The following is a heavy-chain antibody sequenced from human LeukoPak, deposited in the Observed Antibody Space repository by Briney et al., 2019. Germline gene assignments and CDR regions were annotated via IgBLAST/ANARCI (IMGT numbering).Heavy chain of an antibody. CDR1: GFTFDDYA. Sequence: GGSLRLSCAASGFTFDDYAMHWVRQAPGKGLEWVSGISWNSGSIGYADSVKGRFTISRDNAKNSLYLQMNSLRAEDTALYYCAKARGYSYGTDAFDIWGQGTMVTVSS. CDR2: ISWNSGSI. D-gene: IGHD5-18*01. V-gene: IGHV3-9*01. J-gene: IGHJ3*02. CDR3: AKARGYSYGTDAFDI.